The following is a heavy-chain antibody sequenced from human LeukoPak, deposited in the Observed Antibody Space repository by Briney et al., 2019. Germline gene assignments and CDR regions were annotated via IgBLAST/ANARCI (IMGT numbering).Heavy chain of an antibody. V-gene: IGHV4-34*01. CDR1: RGSFSGYY. CDR2: IHHSGST. D-gene: IGHD3-22*01. CDR3: AREGDSSVYYDY. J-gene: IGHJ4*02. Sequence: SETLSLTCAVYRGSFSGYYWSWIRQPPGKRLEWIGEIHHSGSTNYNPSLKSRVTISVDTSKNQFSLELSSVTAADTAVYYCAREGDSSVYYDYWGQGTLVTVSS.